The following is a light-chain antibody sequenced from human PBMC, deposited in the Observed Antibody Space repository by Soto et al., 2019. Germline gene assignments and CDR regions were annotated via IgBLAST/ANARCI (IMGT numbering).Light chain of an antibody. J-gene: IGKJ1*01. CDR3: QQYQNWPPT. V-gene: IGKV3-15*01. Sequence: EIVMAQSPGSLSLSPGERATLCCGASQSVSSNLAWYQQKPGQAPRLFIYGASTRATGIPAKFSGSGFGTEFTLSISSLQSEDFAVYYCQQYQNWPPTFGQGTKVDIK. CDR1: QSVSSN. CDR2: GAS.